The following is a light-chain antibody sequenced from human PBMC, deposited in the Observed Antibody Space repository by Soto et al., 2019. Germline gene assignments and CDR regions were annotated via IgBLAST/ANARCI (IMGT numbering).Light chain of an antibody. CDR2: GAS. V-gene: IGKV3-15*01. CDR1: ESVASSY. J-gene: IGKJ1*01. Sequence: EIVLTQSPGTLSLSPGEGATLSCRASESVASSYLAWYQQKPGQAPRLLLYGASTRATGVPARFSGSGSGTDFTLTVSSLQSEDFAVYYCQQYYNWPPWTFGLGTKVDI. CDR3: QQYYNWPPWT.